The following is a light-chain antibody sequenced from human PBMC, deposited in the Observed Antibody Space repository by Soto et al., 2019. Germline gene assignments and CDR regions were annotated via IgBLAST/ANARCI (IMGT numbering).Light chain of an antibody. CDR3: SSFTTDSTYV. CDR2: TVS. Sequence: QSALTQPASVSGSPGQSITISCTGTSSDVGANIFVSWYQQHPGKVPKLMIYTVSSRPSGVSQRFSGSKSGNTASLTISGLQAEDEADYYCSSFTTDSTYVFXTGTNVTVL. V-gene: IGLV2-14*01. CDR1: SSDVGANIF. J-gene: IGLJ1*01.